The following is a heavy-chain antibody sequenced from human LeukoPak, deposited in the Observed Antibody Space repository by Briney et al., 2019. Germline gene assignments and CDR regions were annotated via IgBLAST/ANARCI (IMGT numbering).Heavy chain of an antibody. CDR2: INANSGDT. J-gene: IGHJ4*02. CDR3: ARGPTMTTDY. CDR1: EYTFTDYY. D-gene: IGHD1-1*01. Sequence: ASVRVSCKASEYTFTDYYIHWVRQAPGQGFEWMGWINANSGDTNYAQSFQGRVTMTRDTSISTAYMELGRLRSDDTAVYYCARGPTMTTDYWGQGTLVTVSS. V-gene: IGHV1-2*02.